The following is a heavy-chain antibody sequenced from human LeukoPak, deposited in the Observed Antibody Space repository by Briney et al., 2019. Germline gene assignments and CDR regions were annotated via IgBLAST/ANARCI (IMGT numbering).Heavy chain of an antibody. D-gene: IGHD5-24*01. Sequence: GGSLRLSCAASGFTFSSYAMSWVRQAPGKGLEWVSAISGSGGSTYYADSVKGRFTISRDHSKNTLYLQMNSLRAEDTAVYYCAKVWLQSEYYYFGMDVWGQGTTVTVSS. J-gene: IGHJ6*02. CDR2: ISGSGGST. CDR3: AKVWLQSEYYYFGMDV. V-gene: IGHV3-23*01. CDR1: GFTFSSYA.